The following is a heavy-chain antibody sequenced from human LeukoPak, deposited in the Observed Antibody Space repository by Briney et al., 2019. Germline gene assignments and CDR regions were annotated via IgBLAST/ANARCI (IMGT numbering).Heavy chain of an antibody. CDR3: ARYYYDSGSYGIDY. J-gene: IGHJ4*02. D-gene: IGHD3-10*01. CDR1: GGSISSGGYY. Sequence: PSETLSLTCTVSGGSISSGGYYWSWIRQPPGKGLEWIGYIYHSGSTYYNPSLKSRVTISVDRSKNQFSLKLSSVTAADTAVYYCARYYYDSGSYGIDYWGQGTLVTVSS. V-gene: IGHV4-30-2*01. CDR2: IYHSGST.